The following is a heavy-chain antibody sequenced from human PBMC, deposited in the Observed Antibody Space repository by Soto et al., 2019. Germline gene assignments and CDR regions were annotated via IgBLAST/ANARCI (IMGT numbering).Heavy chain of an antibody. CDR3: AREGEDPAGVWGSSSSSLFDGSCGMDV. CDR2: IWYDGSNK. CDR1: GFTFSSYG. V-gene: IGHV3-33*01. J-gene: IGHJ6*02. Sequence: PGGSLRLSCAASGFTFSSYGMHWVRQAPGKGLEWVAVIWYDGSNKYYADSVKGRFTISRDNSKNTLYLQMNSLRAEDTAVYYCAREGEDPAGVWGSSSSSLFDGSCGMDVWGQGTTVTVSS. D-gene: IGHD6-6*01.